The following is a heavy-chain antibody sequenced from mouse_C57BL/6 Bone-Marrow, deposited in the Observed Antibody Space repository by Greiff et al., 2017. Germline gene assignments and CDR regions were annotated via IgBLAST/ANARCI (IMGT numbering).Heavy chain of an antibody. Sequence: QVQLQQSGPGLVAPSQSLSITCTVSGFSLTSYGVHWVRQPPGKGLEWLVVIWSDGSTTYNSALKSRLSISKDNSKSQVFLKMNSLQTDDTAMYYCARHGGYDPYYYAMDYWGQGTSVTVSS. D-gene: IGHD2-2*01. CDR3: ARHGGYDPYYYAMDY. J-gene: IGHJ4*01. CDR1: GFSLTSYG. V-gene: IGHV2-6-1*01. CDR2: IWSDGST.